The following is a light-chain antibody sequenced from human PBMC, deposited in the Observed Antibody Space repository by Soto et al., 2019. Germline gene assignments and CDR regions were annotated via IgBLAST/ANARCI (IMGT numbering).Light chain of an antibody. CDR1: QSIGTN. CDR2: KTS. CDR3: QQYAGCPLI. Sequence: EVVMTQSPATVSVSPGERTSLSRRASQSIGTNLGWYQQKPGKAPRLLISKTSTRPNGVPASFSGSGSGTEFTLTISSLQSEDIAVYYCQQYAGCPLIFGGGPRVDIK. V-gene: IGKV3-15*01. J-gene: IGKJ4*01.